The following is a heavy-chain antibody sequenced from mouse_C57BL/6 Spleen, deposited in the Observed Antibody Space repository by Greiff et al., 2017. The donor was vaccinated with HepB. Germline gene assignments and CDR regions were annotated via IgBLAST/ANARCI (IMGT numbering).Heavy chain of an antibody. D-gene: IGHD1-1*01. J-gene: IGHJ4*01. CDR1: GYSITSGYY. CDR3: ARGGTTVYYAMDY. CDR2: ISYDGSN. V-gene: IGHV3-6*01. Sequence: VQLKESGPGLVKPSQSLSLTCSVTGYSITSGYYWNWIRQVPGNKLEWMGYISYDGSNNYNPSLKNRTSITRDTSKNQLFLKLNSVTTEDTATYYCARGGTTVYYAMDYWGQGTSVTVSS.